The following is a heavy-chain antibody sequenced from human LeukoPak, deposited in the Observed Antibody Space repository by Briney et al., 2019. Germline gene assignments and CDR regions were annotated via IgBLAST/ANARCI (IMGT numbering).Heavy chain of an antibody. V-gene: IGHV3-23*01. CDR1: GFTFKTFA. Sequence: GGSLRLSCAASGFTFKTFAMSWVRQAPGKGLESVSVISAGGGKTYYADSVKGRFTISRDNSKSTLYLQMTSLRAEDTAVYYCAKGHSDYGTGFDGWSQPTMVTVSS. D-gene: IGHD4-17*01. CDR2: ISAGGGKT. CDR3: AKGHSDYGTGFDG. J-gene: IGHJ4*02.